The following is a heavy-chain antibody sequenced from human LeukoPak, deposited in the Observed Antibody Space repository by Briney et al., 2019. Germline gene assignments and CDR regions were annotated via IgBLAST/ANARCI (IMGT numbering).Heavy chain of an antibody. J-gene: IGHJ4*02. D-gene: IGHD6-6*01. Sequence: GGSLRLSCAASGFTFRNHWLHWVRQTPGKGLVWVSRISSDGSSTTYADSVKGRFTISRDNAKNTLYLQMNNLRAEDTAMYYCARDQRVTGRPDIDYWGQGTLVIVSS. V-gene: IGHV3-74*03. CDR3: ARDQRVTGRPDIDY. CDR1: GFTFRNHW. CDR2: ISSDGSST.